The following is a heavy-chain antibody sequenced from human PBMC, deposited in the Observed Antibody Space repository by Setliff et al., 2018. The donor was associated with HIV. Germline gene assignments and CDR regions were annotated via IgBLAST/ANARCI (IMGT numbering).Heavy chain of an antibody. J-gene: IGHJ4*02. CDR2: IYHSGST. CDR1: GGSITSSNW. D-gene: IGHD3-10*01. Sequence: PSETLSLTCAVSGGSITSSNWWSWVRQPPGKGLEWIGEIYHSGSTNYNPSLKSRVTISVDKSKNQFSLKLNSVTAADTAVYYCARVGYHGSGRYSFDYWGQGTLVTVSS. CDR3: ARVGYHGSGRYSFDY. V-gene: IGHV4-4*02.